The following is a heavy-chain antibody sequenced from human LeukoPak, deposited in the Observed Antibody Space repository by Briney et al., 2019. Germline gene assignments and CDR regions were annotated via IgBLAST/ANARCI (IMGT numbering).Heavy chain of an antibody. CDR1: GFTFSSYW. CDR2: INSDGSRT. D-gene: IGHD3-10*01. J-gene: IGHJ5*02. V-gene: IGHV3-74*01. Sequence: GGSLRLSCAASGFTFSSYWMRWVRQAPGKGLMWVSRINSDGSRTNYADSVRGRFTISRDNAENTLYLQMNSLRAEDTAIYYCASGGFGEGKFDPWGQGTLVTVSS. CDR3: ASGGFGEGKFDP.